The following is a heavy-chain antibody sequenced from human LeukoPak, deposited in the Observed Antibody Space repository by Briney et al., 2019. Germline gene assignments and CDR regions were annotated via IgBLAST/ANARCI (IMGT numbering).Heavy chain of an antibody. CDR1: GFTFSSYW. V-gene: IGHV3-74*01. Sequence: GGSLRLSCAASGFTFSSYWMHWVRQAPGKGLVWVSRINSDGSSTSYADSVKGRFTISRDNAKNTLYLQMNSLRAEDTAVYYCASPEASGYYAAEDYWGQGTLVTVPS. D-gene: IGHD5-12*01. CDR2: INSDGSST. J-gene: IGHJ4*02. CDR3: ASPEASGYYAAEDY.